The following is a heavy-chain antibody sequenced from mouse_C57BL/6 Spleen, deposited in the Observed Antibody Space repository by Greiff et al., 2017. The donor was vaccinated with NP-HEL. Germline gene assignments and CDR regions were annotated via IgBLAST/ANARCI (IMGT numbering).Heavy chain of an antibody. Sequence: EPGAELVKPGASVKMSCKASGYTFTSYWITWVKQRPGQGLEWIGDIYPGSGSTNYNEKFKSKATLTVDTSSSTAYMQLSSLTSEDSAVYYCARGGLYDGYYWFAYWGQGTLVTVSA. CDR2: IYPGSGST. V-gene: IGHV1-55*01. CDR3: ARGGLYDGYYWFAY. D-gene: IGHD2-3*01. J-gene: IGHJ3*01. CDR1: GYTFTSYW.